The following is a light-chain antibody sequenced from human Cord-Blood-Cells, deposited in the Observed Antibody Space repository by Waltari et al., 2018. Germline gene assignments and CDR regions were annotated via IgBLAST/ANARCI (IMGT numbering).Light chain of an antibody. CDR2: DAS. J-gene: IGKJ2*01. V-gene: IGKV1-5*01. CDR1: QSISSW. Sequence: DIQMTQSPSTLSASVGDRVTITCRASQSISSWLAWYQQKPGNAPKLLIYDASSLESGVPSRFSGSGSGTEFTLTFSSLQPDDFATYYCQQYNSYSLYTFGQGTKLEIK. CDR3: QQYNSYSLYT.